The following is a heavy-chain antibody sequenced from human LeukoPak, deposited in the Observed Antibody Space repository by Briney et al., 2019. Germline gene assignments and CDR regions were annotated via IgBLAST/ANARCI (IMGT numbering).Heavy chain of an antibody. J-gene: IGHJ3*02. Sequence: ASVKVSCKVSGYTFTELSMHWVRQAPGKGLEWMGGFDPEDGETIYAQKFQGRVTMTEDTSTDTAYMELSSLRSEDTAVYYCAAGYCSSTSCYAPHHDAFDIWGQGTMVTVSS. D-gene: IGHD2-2*01. V-gene: IGHV1-24*01. CDR3: AAGYCSSTSCYAPHHDAFDI. CDR1: GYTFTELS. CDR2: FDPEDGET.